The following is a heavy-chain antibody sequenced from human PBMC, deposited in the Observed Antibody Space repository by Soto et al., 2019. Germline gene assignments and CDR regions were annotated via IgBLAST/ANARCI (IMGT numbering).Heavy chain of an antibody. V-gene: IGHV3-23*01. D-gene: IGHD3-16*02. J-gene: IGHJ6*03. CDR1: GFTFTSYA. CDR3: AKQRVAGDYIWGSYRWGYMAV. Sequence: GGSLRLDCAASGFTFTSYAMGWVRPAPGRGLEGVSALSGSGGSTYYADSVKGRFTISKDNSKNKLYLKMNSVGSEVTAVYYCAKQRVAGDYIWGSYRWGYMAVWGKGTTVTVSS. CDR2: LSGSGGST.